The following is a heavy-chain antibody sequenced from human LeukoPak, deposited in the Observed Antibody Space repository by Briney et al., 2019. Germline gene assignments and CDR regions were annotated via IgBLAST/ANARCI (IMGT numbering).Heavy chain of an antibody. J-gene: IGHJ6*02. V-gene: IGHV1-18*01. CDR2: ISAYNGNT. Sequence: ASVKVSCKASGYTFTSYGISWVRQAPGQGLEWMGWISAYNGNTNYAQKFQGRVTMTRNTSISTAYMELSSLRSEDTAVYYCARSLTYDYVWGSYRYTGQGGNGMDVWGQGTTVTVSS. CDR3: ARSLTYDYVWGSYRYTGQGGNGMDV. CDR1: GYTFTSYG. D-gene: IGHD3-16*02.